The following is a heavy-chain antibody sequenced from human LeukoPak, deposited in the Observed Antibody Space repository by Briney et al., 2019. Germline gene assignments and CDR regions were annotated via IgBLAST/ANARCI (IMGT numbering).Heavy chain of an antibody. Sequence: AGGSLRLSCAASGSTFSSYSMNWVRQAPGKGLEWVSSISSSSSYIYYADSVKGRFTISRDNAKNSLYLQMNSLRAEDTAVYYCARDMRRRDVYGDYEGAWGQGTLVTVSS. CDR1: GSTFSSYS. D-gene: IGHD4-17*01. CDR3: ARDMRRRDVYGDYEGA. CDR2: ISSSSSYI. J-gene: IGHJ5*02. V-gene: IGHV3-21*01.